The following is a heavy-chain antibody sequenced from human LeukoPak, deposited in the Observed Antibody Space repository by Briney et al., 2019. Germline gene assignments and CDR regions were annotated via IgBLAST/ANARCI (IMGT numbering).Heavy chain of an antibody. D-gene: IGHD5-24*01. CDR2: ISYDGSNK. V-gene: IGHV3-30-3*01. CDR3: ARVSGDGYTLYWYFDL. J-gene: IGHJ2*01. Sequence: GGSLRLSCAASGFTFSSYAMHWVRQAPGKGLEWVAVISYDGSNKYYADSVKGRFTISRDNSKNTLYLQMNSLRAEDTAVYYCARVSGDGYTLYWYFDLWGRGTLVTVSS. CDR1: GFTFSSYA.